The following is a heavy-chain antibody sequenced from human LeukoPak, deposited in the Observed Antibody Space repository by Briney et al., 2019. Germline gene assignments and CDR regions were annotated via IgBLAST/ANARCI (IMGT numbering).Heavy chain of an antibody. CDR1: GLTFNIYD. Sequence: GGSLRLSCVASGLTFNIYDMHWVRQAPGKGLEWVSVISAGGGTKDYADSVKGRFTVSRDNSKNTLFLQMNSLRAEDTAIYYCAKDQEGYHRPIDYWGQGTLVTVSS. CDR3: AKDQEGYHRPIDY. D-gene: IGHD5-24*01. J-gene: IGHJ4*02. CDR2: ISAGGGTK. V-gene: IGHV3-23*01.